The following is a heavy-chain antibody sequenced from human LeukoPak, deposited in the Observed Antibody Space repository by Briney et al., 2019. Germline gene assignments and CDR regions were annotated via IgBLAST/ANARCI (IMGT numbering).Heavy chain of an antibody. CDR2: ISSSSSYI. CDR1: GFTFSSYN. V-gene: IGHV3-21*01. D-gene: IGHD3-10*01. J-gene: IGHJ6*03. Sequence: PGGSLRLSCAASGFTFSSYNMNWVRQAPGKGLEWVSSISSSSSYIYYADSLKGRFTISRDNSKNTLYLQMNSLRAEDTAVYYCARVPIRGYYYYYMDVWGKGTTVTVSS. CDR3: ARVPIRGYYYYYMDV.